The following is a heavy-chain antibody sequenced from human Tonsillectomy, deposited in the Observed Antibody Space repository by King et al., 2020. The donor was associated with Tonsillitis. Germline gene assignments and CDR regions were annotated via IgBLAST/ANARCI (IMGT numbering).Heavy chain of an antibody. Sequence: VQLVESGGGLVKPGGSLRLSCGASGFSFSSYSMNWVRQAPGKGLEWGSSISGSGSFTYYADSGKGRFTISRDNANNSLYLHMNSLRADDTAVYYCAREIIGITMIVVVPLDYWGQGALVTVSS. CDR2: ISGSGSFT. D-gene: IGHD3-22*01. V-gene: IGHV3-21*01. CDR3: AREIIGITMIVVVPLDY. J-gene: IGHJ4*02. CDR1: GFSFSSYS.